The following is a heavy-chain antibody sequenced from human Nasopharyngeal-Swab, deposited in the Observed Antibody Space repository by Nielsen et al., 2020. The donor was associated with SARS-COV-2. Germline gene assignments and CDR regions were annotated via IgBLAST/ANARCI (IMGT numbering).Heavy chain of an antibody. CDR3: ARGTVTATSPLY. D-gene: IGHD2-21*02. J-gene: IGHJ4*02. CDR2: MYYSGST. Sequence: WIRQPSGKGLEWIGEMYYSGSTIYNPSPKSRVSISVDKSKNHLSLKLSSVTAADTAVYYCARGTVTATSPLYWGQGTLVTVSS. V-gene: IGHV4-4*02.